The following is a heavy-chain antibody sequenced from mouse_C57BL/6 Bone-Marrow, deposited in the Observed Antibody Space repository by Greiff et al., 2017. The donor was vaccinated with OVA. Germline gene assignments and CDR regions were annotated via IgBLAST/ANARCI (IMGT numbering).Heavy chain of an antibody. CDR2: ISNGGGST. Sequence: EVMLVESGGGLVQPGGSLKLSCAASGFTFSDYYMYWVRQTPEKRLEWVAYISNGGGSTYYPDTVKGRFTISRDNAKNTLYLQMSRLKSEDTAMYYCARRGDYEYYFDYWGRGTTLTVSS. CDR3: ARRGDYEYYFDY. D-gene: IGHD2-4*01. J-gene: IGHJ2*01. CDR1: GFTFSDYY. V-gene: IGHV5-12*01.